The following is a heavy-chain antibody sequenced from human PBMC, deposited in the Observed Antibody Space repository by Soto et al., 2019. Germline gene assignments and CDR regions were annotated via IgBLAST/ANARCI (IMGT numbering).Heavy chain of an antibody. Sequence: GGSLRLSCAASGFTFSSYAMSWVRQAPGKGLDWVSAISGSGGSTYYADSVKGRFTISRDNSKNTLYLQMNSLRAEDTAVYYCAKSPAYCSGGTCYSDYYYYMDVWGKGTTVTVSS. CDR1: GFTFSSYA. D-gene: IGHD2-15*01. CDR2: ISGSGGST. V-gene: IGHV3-23*01. J-gene: IGHJ6*03. CDR3: AKSPAYCSGGTCYSDYYYYMDV.